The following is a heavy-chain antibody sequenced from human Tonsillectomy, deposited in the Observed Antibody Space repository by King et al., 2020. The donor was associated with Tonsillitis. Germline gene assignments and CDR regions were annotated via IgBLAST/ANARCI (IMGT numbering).Heavy chain of an antibody. Sequence: QLVQSGAEVEKPGASVKVSCKASGYTFTSYGINWVRQAPGQGLEWMGWINGYNGYTNYAQRLQGRVTMTTDPSTSTAYMGLRSLRSDDTAMYYCARDIGAAAGTSPGYWGQGTLVTVSS. V-gene: IGHV1-18*01. CDR3: ARDIGAAAGTSPGY. CDR2: INGYNGYT. D-gene: IGHD6-13*01. J-gene: IGHJ4*02. CDR1: GYTFTSYG.